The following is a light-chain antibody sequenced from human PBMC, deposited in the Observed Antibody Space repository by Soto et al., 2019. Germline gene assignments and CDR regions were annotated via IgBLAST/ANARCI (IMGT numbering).Light chain of an antibody. CDR2: GVS. CDR3: QHFGNSLFT. CDR1: QSVTSNH. Sequence: IMLTQSLDTLSVSPGERTTLSCRASQSVTSNHVAWYQQKPGQAPRLLIYGVSSRATGIPDRFSGSGSGTDFTLTISRVEPEDFAVYYCQHFGNSLFTFGQGTKVDIK. J-gene: IGKJ3*01. V-gene: IGKV3-20*01.